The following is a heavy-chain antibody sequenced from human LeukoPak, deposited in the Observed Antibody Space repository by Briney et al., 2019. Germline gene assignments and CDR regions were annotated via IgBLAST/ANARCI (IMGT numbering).Heavy chain of an antibody. CDR3: ARDGYGSGSYLGVDP. D-gene: IGHD3-10*01. J-gene: IGHJ5*02. Sequence: SETLSLTCTVSGGSISNYYWTWIRQPPGKGLEWIGYIYYSGSTNHNPSLKSRVTISVDTSKNQFSLKLSSVTAADTAVYYCARDGYGSGSYLGVDPWGQGTLVTVSS. CDR1: GGSISNYY. V-gene: IGHV4-59*01. CDR2: IYYSGST.